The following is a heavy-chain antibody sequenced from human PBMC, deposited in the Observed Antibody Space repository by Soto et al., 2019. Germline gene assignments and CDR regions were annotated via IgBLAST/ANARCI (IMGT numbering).Heavy chain of an antibody. J-gene: IGHJ4*02. V-gene: IGHV5-51*01. CDR1: GYSVSHYW. Sequence: GEALQRSYAGSGYSVSHYWIAWVRQMPGKGLEWMGNIYPGDSDTTYSPSFQGQVTISADKSISTAYLQWSSLKASDTAVYYCARRAQHYYFDFWGQGSLVTVSS. CDR2: IYPGDSDT. D-gene: IGHD3-3*02. CDR3: ARRAQHYYFDF.